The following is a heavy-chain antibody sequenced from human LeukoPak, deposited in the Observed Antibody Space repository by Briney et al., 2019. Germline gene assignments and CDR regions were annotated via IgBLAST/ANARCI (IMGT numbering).Heavy chain of an antibody. Sequence: SETLSLTCTVSGGSVSPYFWSWIRQSPGKGLECIGYIHASGRPKYNPSLESRVSISIDTSKNHFTLTLRSVTAADTAVYYCARLLRWSEDGFDVWGQGTVVAISS. CDR1: GGSVSPYF. CDR2: IHASGRP. V-gene: IGHV4-4*09. CDR3: ARLLRWSEDGFDV. J-gene: IGHJ3*01. D-gene: IGHD2-15*01.